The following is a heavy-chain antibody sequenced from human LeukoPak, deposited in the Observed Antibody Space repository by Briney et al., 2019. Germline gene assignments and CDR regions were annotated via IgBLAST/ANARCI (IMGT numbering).Heavy chain of an antibody. J-gene: IGHJ6*02. D-gene: IGHD2-21*02. Sequence: ASVKVSCKASGGTFSSYAISWVRQAPGQGLEWMGGIIPIFGTANYAQKFQGRVTITADESTSTAYMELSSLRSEDTAVYYCARVLVVVTTEAYYYYYGMDVWDQGTTVTVSS. CDR1: GGTFSSYA. V-gene: IGHV1-69*13. CDR2: IIPIFGTA. CDR3: ARVLVVVTTEAYYYYYGMDV.